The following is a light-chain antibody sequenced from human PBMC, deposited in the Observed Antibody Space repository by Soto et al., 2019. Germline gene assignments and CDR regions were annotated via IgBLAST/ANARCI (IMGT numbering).Light chain of an antibody. CDR3: QQYKSYWT. J-gene: IGKJ1*01. CDR2: KAS. CDR1: QSISSW. Sequence: DIQMTQSPSTLSASVGDRVTITCRASQSISSWLAWYQQKPGKAPKLLIYKASSLESGVPSRFRGSGSGTEFTLTLSSLQPDYFATYYCQQYKSYWTFGQGTKVEMK. V-gene: IGKV1-5*03.